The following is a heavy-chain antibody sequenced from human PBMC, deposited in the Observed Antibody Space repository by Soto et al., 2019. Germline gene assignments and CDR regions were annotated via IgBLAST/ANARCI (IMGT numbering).Heavy chain of an antibody. J-gene: IGHJ5*02. V-gene: IGHV4-34*01. D-gene: IGHD3-10*01. CDR1: GGSFGGYS. CDR3: ASQCGVGSRTPNSIDP. CDR2: INHTGST. Sequence: PSETLSLTCAVYGGSFGGYSWSWIRQPPGKGLEWIGEINHTGSTNYNPSLKSRVTISVDTSKNQFSLKLSSVTAADAALYYCASQCGVGSRTPNSIDPPGPGILVSV.